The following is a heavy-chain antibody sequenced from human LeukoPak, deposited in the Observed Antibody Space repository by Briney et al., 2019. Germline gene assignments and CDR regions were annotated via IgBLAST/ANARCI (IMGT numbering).Heavy chain of an antibody. CDR1: GFTFSSYW. J-gene: IGHJ5*02. D-gene: IGHD2-21*01. V-gene: IGHV3-7*01. CDR3: ASVSVVVVPPASYNWFDP. Sequence: GGSLRLSCAASGFTFSSYWMSWVRQAPGKGLEWGANIKQDGSEKYYVDSVKGRFTISRDNAKNSLYLQMNSLSAEDTAVYYCASVSVVVVPPASYNWFDPWGQGTLVTVSS. CDR2: IKQDGSEK.